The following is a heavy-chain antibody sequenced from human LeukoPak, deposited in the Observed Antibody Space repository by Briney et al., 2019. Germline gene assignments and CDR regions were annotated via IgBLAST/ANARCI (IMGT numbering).Heavy chain of an antibody. D-gene: IGHD3-22*01. V-gene: IGHV3-7*01. CDR3: ARYSNYYDSSAYYDTFDI. J-gene: IGHJ3*02. Sequence: GGSLTLSCGASGFILNTYWMAWVRQAPGKGLEWVANIKKDGSEKHYVDSVKGRFTISRDNAKNSLYLQMSGLRAEDSSVYYCARYSNYYDSSAYYDTFDIWGQGTTVTVSS. CDR1: GFILNTYW. CDR2: IKKDGSEK.